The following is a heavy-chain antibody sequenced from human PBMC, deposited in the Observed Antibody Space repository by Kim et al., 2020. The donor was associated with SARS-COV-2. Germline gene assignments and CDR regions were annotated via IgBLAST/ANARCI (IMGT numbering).Heavy chain of an antibody. J-gene: IGHJ4*02. D-gene: IGHD3-10*01. V-gene: IGHV3-64D*09. CDR2: ISSNGGST. Sequence: GGSLRLSCSASGFTFSSYAMHWVRQAPGKGLEYVSAISSNGGSTYYADSVKGRFTISRDNSKNTLYLQMSSLRAEDTAVYYCVKDWSLSFRGVILHDYFDYWGQGTLVTVSS. CDR1: GFTFSSYA. CDR3: VKDWSLSFRGVILHDYFDY.